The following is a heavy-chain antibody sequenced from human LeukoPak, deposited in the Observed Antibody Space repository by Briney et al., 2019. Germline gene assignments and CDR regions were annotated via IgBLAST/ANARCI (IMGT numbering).Heavy chain of an antibody. J-gene: IGHJ4*02. CDR1: GFTFSSYA. Sequence: GGSLRLSCSASGFTFSSYAMHWVRQAPGKGLEYVSGISSNGGSTYYADSVKGRFTISRDNSRNTLYLQMSSLRAEDTAVYYCVKGDNWNVMEAFDYWGQGTLVTVSS. CDR3: VKGDNWNVMEAFDY. CDR2: ISSNGGST. D-gene: IGHD1-1*01. V-gene: IGHV3-64D*06.